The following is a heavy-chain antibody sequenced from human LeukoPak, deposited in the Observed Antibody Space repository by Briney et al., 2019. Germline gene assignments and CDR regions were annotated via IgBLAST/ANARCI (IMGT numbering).Heavy chain of an antibody. D-gene: IGHD2/OR15-2a*01. CDR1: GFIFENFA. J-gene: IGHJ5*01. Sequence: GRSLRLSCVVSGFIFENFAIHWVRQAPGKGLEWVSSVSFDGTNNFYADSVNGRLTVSRDNSKNTVYLNMNSLRPDDTAVYFCARDRNVIGADFDSWGQGTLVTVSS. CDR3: ARDRNVIGADFDS. V-gene: IGHV3-30*04. CDR2: VSFDGTNN.